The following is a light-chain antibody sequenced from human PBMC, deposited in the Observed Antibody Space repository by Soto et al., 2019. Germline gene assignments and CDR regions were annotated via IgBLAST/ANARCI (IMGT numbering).Light chain of an antibody. Sequence: ASVGDRVTITCRASQSISSYLNWYQQKPGKAPKLLIYAASSLQSGVPSRFSGSGSGTDFTLTISSLQPEDFATYYCQQSYSTPPITFGQGTRLEIK. CDR2: AAS. J-gene: IGKJ5*01. V-gene: IGKV1-39*01. CDR3: QQSYSTPPIT. CDR1: QSISSY.